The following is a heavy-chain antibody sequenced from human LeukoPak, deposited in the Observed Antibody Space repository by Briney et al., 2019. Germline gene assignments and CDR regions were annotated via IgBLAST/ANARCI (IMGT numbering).Heavy chain of an antibody. J-gene: IGHJ2*01. CDR1: GFTFSSYG. D-gene: IGHD6-19*01. V-gene: IGHV3-74*01. Sequence: GGSLRLSCAASGFTFSSYGMHWVRQAPGKGLVWVSRINSDGSSTSYADSVKGRFTISRDNAKNTLYLQMNSLRAEDTAVYYCARGYSSGWEAYWYFDLWGRGTLVTVSS. CDR2: INSDGSST. CDR3: ARGYSSGWEAYWYFDL.